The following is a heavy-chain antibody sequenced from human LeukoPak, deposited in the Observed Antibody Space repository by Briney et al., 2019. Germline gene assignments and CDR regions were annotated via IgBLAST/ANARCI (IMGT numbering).Heavy chain of an antibody. Sequence: GESLKISCKGSGYSFTTDWLGWVRQMPGKGLEWMGIIYPGDSDTRYSPSFQGQVTISADKSISTAYLQWSSLKASDTAMYYCARFKPPVQLVSFAFDIWGQGTMVTVSS. CDR3: ARFKPPVQLVSFAFDI. CDR1: GYSFTTDW. D-gene: IGHD6-6*01. CDR2: IYPGDSDT. J-gene: IGHJ3*02. V-gene: IGHV5-51*01.